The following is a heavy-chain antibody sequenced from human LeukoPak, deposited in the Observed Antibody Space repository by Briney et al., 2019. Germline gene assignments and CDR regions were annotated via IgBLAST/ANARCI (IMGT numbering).Heavy chain of an antibody. V-gene: IGHV4-39*07. CDR1: GGSISSSSYY. Sequence: SETLSLTCTVSGGSISSSSYYWGWIRQPPGKGLEWIGSIYYSGSTYYNPSLKSRVTISVDTSKNQFSLKLSSVSAADTAVYYCARVRGLGSYYNDLDYWGQGTLVTVSS. D-gene: IGHD3-10*01. J-gene: IGHJ4*02. CDR3: ARVRGLGSYYNDLDY. CDR2: IYYSGST.